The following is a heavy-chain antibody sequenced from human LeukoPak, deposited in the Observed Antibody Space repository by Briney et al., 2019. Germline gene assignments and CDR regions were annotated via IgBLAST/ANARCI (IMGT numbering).Heavy chain of an antibody. D-gene: IGHD5-12*01. CDR2: IHPDSGGT. CDR3: ARLRGGYDAADY. CDR1: GYEFTDFY. Sequence: ASVKVSCKASGYEFTDFYIHLVRQAPGQGPEWMGWIHPDSGGTNYAPEFKGRLTWTRDTSISTVYMELSSLGSDDTAVYYCARLRGGYDAADYWGQATLVTVSS. J-gene: IGHJ4*02. V-gene: IGHV1-2*02.